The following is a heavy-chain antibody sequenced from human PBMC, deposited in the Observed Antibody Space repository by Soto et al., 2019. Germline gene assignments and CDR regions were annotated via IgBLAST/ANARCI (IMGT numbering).Heavy chain of an antibody. D-gene: IGHD6-13*01. V-gene: IGHV5-51*01. CDR2: IYPGDSDT. CDR1: GYTFTSYW. CDR3: ARPAGYTISWWYFDY. J-gene: IGHJ4*02. Sequence: GESLKISCKGSGYTFTSYWIGWVRQMPGKGLEWMGIIYPGDSDTRYSPSFQGQVTISADKSISTAYLQWSSLEASDTAMYYCARPAGYTISWWYFDYWGQGTLVTVSS.